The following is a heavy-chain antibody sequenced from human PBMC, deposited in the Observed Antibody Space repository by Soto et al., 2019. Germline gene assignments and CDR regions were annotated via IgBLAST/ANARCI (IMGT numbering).Heavy chain of an antibody. CDR1: GGTFSSYA. J-gene: IGHJ6*02. V-gene: IGHV1-69*13. D-gene: IGHD2-21*02. Sequence: GPSVKVSCKASGGTFSSYAISLVRQAPXQGLEWMGGIIPIFGTANYAQKFQGRVTITADESTSTAYMELSSLRSEDTAVYYCARDHCGGDCPTYGMDVWGQGTTVTVSS. CDR3: ARDHCGGDCPTYGMDV. CDR2: IIPIFGTA.